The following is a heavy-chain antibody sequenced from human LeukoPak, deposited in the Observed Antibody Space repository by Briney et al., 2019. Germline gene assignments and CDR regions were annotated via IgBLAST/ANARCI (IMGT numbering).Heavy chain of an antibody. D-gene: IGHD2-21*01. J-gene: IGHJ4*02. CDR2: INQDGSEK. CDR1: GLTLNYYW. Sequence: PGGSLRLSCEASGLTLNYYWMSWVRQAPGKGLEWVANINQDGSEKYFVDSVKGRFTISRDNAQNSVFLQMDSLRVDDTAVYYCARWVSQYYFDYWGQGAHVTVSS. CDR3: ARWVSQYYFDY. V-gene: IGHV3-7*01.